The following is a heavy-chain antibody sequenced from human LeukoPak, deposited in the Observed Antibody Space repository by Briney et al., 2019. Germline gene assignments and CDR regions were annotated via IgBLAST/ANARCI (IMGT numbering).Heavy chain of an antibody. V-gene: IGHV4-4*07. CDR1: GDSISAYY. CDR2: VFASGGA. D-gene: IGHD4-17*01. J-gene: IGHJ4*02. Sequence: TSETLSLTCTVSGDSISAYYWSWIRQAAGKGLDYIGRVFASGGANYSPSHENRVTMSVDTSKNQFSLRLRSVTAANTAMYYCARGRQNGDYFDHWGQGILVTVSS. CDR3: ARGRQNGDYFDH.